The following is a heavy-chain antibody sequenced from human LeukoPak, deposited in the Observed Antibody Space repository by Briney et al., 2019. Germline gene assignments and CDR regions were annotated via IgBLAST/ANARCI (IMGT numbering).Heavy chain of an antibody. D-gene: IGHD4-17*01. CDR1: GFTFSSYA. Sequence: GGSLRLSCAASGFTFSSYAMHWVRQAPGKGLEWVALISYDGSRKYFADSVKGRFTISRDNSKITLYLQMDSLRAEDTAVYYCAAGREGAVTRILEYWGQGTLVTVSS. CDR3: AAGREGAVTRILEY. CDR2: ISYDGSRK. J-gene: IGHJ4*02. V-gene: IGHV3-30*04.